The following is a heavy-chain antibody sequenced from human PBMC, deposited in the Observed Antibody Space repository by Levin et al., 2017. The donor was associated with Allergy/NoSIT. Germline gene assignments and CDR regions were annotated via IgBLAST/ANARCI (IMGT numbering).Heavy chain of an antibody. J-gene: IGHJ6*02. V-gene: IGHV3-7*01. CDR2: IERDGSET. CDR3: AREEGWGYHYGMDV. Sequence: GESLKISCAASGFTFTSFWMTWVRQAPGKGLEWVANIERDGSETYYVDSVKGRFTISRDNGKNSVYLQMNSLRVDDTAVYYCAREEGWGYHYGMDVWGQGTTVTVSS. CDR1: GFTFTSFW. D-gene: IGHD3-16*02.